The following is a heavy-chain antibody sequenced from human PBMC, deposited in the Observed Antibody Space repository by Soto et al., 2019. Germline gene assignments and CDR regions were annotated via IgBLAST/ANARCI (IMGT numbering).Heavy chain of an antibody. Sequence: ASVKVSCKTSGYTFSAYYMHWVRQAPGQGLEWMGWINPKSGGTLYAQKFQGRVTMTRDTSISTACMELSRLRSDDTSVYYCARGGTFAYDTSGYSVYWGQGTLFTVSS. V-gene: IGHV1-2*02. CDR1: GYTFSAYY. CDR2: INPKSGGT. D-gene: IGHD3-22*01. J-gene: IGHJ4*02. CDR3: ARGGTFAYDTSGYSVY.